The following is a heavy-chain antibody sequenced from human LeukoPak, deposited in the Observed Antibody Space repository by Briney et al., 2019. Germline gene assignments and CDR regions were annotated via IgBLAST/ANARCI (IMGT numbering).Heavy chain of an antibody. CDR2: ISGSGGST. V-gene: IGHV3-23*01. CDR1: GFTFTTYS. J-gene: IGHJ3*02. CDR3: ARDGSPLVRDAFDI. D-gene: IGHD1-26*01. Sequence: PGGSLRLSCEASGFTFTTYSMTWVRQAPGKGLEWVSAISGSGGSTYYADSVKGRFTTSRDNSKNTLYLQMNSLRAEDTAVYYCARDGSPLVRDAFDIWGQGTMVTVSS.